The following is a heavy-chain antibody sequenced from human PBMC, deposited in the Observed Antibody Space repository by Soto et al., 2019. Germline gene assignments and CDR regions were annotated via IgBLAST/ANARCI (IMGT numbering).Heavy chain of an antibody. Sequence: QVQLVESGGGVVQPGGSLRLSCTASGFTFTTFGIHWVRQAPGKGLEWVALISYDGHNKYYSDSVKRRFTISRDNYKNTLSLQMNSLRAEDTAVYYCAKDLQAYGDYNYYYYGMDVWGQGTTVSVSS. J-gene: IGHJ6*02. V-gene: IGHV3-30*18. CDR1: GFTFTTFG. CDR2: ISYDGHNK. D-gene: IGHD4-17*01. CDR3: AKDLQAYGDYNYYYYGMDV.